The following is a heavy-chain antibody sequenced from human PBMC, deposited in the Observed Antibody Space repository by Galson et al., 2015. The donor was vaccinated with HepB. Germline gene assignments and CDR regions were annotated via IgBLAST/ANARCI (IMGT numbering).Heavy chain of an antibody. V-gene: IGHV3-21*01. CDR1: GFTFSSYS. D-gene: IGHD6-19*01. CDR3: ARDSISGYSSGWFAQEVRLGFDI. Sequence: SLRLSCAASGFTFSSYSMNWVRQAPGKGLEWVSSISSSSSYIYYADSVKGRFTISRDNAKNSLYLQMNSLRAEDTAVYYCARDSISGYSSGWFAQEVRLGFDIWGQGTMVTVSS. CDR2: ISSSSSYI. J-gene: IGHJ3*02.